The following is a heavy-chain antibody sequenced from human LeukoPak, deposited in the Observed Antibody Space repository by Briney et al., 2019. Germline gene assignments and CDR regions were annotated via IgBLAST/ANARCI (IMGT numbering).Heavy chain of an antibody. V-gene: IGHV4-38-2*01. CDR1: GYSISSDYY. D-gene: IGHD2-8*01. J-gene: IGHJ4*02. Sequence: VKPSETLSLTCGVAGYSISSDYYWGWIRQPPGKGLERIGNIYHSGSTYYNPSLESRATISIDTSKNQFTLKLSSVTAADTAVYYCARLILMGSTPHYLDYWGQGTLVTVSS. CDR2: IYHSGST. CDR3: ARLILMGSTPHYLDY.